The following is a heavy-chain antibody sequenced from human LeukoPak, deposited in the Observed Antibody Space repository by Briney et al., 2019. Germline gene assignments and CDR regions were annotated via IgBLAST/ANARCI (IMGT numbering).Heavy chain of an antibody. CDR1: GFTFSSYG. CDR3: ARDRQLHYFDY. Sequence: SGGSLRLSCAASGFTFSSYGMHWVRQAPGKGLEWVAVIWYDGSNKYYADSVKGRFTISRDSSKNTLYLQMNSLRAEDTGVYYCARDRQLHYFDYWGQGTLVTVSS. V-gene: IGHV3-33*08. CDR2: IWYDGSNK. D-gene: IGHD2-2*01. J-gene: IGHJ4*02.